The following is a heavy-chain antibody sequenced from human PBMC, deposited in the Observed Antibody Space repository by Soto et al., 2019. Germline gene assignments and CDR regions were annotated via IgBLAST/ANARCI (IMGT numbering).Heavy chain of an antibody. CDR2: IWYDGSNK. CDR3: ATHYDYCDREDAFDI. J-gene: IGHJ3*02. D-gene: IGHD4-17*01. V-gene: IGHV3-33*01. CDR1: GFTFSSYG. Sequence: QVQLVESGGGVVQPGRSLRLSCAASGFTFSSYGMHWVRQAPGKGLEWVAVIWYDGSNKYYADSVKGRFTISRDNSKNTLYLQMNSLRAEDTAVYYCATHYDYCDREDAFDIWVQGTMVTVSS.